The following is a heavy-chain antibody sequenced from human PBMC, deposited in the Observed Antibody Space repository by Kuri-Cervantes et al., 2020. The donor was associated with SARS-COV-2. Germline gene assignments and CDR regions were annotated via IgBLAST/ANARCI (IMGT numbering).Heavy chain of an antibody. V-gene: IGHV3-30-3*01. CDR2: ISYDGSNK. J-gene: IGHJ3*02. Sequence: GGSLRLSCAASGFTFSSYAMHWVRQAPGKGLEWVAVISYDGSNKYYADSVKGRFTISRDNSKNTLYLQMNSLRAEDMALYYCAKAGWEDAFDIWGQGTMVTDSS. CDR1: GFTFSSYA. CDR3: AKAGWEDAFDI. D-gene: IGHD1-26*01.